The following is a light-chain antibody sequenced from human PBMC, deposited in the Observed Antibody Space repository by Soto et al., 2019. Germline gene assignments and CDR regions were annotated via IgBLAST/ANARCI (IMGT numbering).Light chain of an antibody. CDR2: DVS. V-gene: IGLV2-14*01. CDR1: SSDVGGYIY. J-gene: IGLJ2*01. CDR3: SSFTSRNTLV. Sequence: QSVLTQPASVSGSPGQSITISCTGTSSDVGGYIYVSWHQQHPGTAPKLMIYDVSNRPSGVSNRFSGSKSGNTASLTISGLQAEDEADYYCSSFTSRNTLVFGGGTKLTVL.